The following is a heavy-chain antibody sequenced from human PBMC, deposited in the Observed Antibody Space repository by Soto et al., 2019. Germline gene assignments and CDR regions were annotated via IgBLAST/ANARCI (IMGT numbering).Heavy chain of an antibody. CDR2: IYYSGAA. J-gene: IGHJ6*02. D-gene: IGHD3-3*02. CDR1: GGSISGSRYY. CDR3: AQGTPLGYYGMDV. V-gene: IGHV4-39*01. Sequence: SETLSLTCTVSGGSISGSRYYWGWIRQPPGNGLEWIGTIYYSGAAYYNPSLKSRVTISVDTSRNQFSMKLNSVTAADTAVYYCAQGTPLGYYGMDVWGQGTTVT.